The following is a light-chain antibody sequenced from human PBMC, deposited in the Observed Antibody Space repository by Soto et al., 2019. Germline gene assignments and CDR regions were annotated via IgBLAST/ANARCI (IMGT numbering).Light chain of an antibody. CDR1: QSVSGH. Sequence: EIVLTQSPATLSLSPGERATLSCRASQSVSGHLAWYQQKPGQAPRLLIYDASNRATGVPARFSVSGSGTDFTLTISSLEPEDFAVYYCQQRSSWPMSTFGQGTKLEFK. V-gene: IGKV3-11*01. CDR3: QQRSSWPMST. CDR2: DAS. J-gene: IGKJ2*01.